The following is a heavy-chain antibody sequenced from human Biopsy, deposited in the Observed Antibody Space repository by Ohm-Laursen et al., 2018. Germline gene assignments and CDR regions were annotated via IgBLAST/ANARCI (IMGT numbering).Heavy chain of an antibody. Sequence: QTLSLTCAISGDSVSSNRAAWNWIRQPPSRGLEWLGRTFYRAKWYTDFAVSVKSRITLTPDPSTNQFSPQLNSVTPDDTAVYYCARTGSDSLNYYFDFWGQGTLVTVSS. CDR1: GDSVSSNRAA. D-gene: IGHD2-21*02. V-gene: IGHV6-1*01. J-gene: IGHJ4*02. CDR2: TFYRAKWYT. CDR3: ARTGSDSLNYYFDF.